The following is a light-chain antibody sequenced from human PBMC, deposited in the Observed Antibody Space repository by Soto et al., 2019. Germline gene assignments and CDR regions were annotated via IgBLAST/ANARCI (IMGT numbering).Light chain of an antibody. CDR2: AAS. J-gene: IGKJ2*01. CDR3: QQTYSAPHS. CDR1: QSITNN. V-gene: IGKV1-39*01. Sequence: DIQMTQSPSSLSASVGDRVTITCRASQSITNNLYWYQQKPGKAPKLLIYAASSLEDGVPSSFSGSVSGTDFTLTISSLQPEDFATYYCQQTYSAPHSFGQGTKLEIK.